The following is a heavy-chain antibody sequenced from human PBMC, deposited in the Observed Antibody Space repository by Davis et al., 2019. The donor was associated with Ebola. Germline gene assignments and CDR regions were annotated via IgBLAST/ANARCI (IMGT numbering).Heavy chain of an antibody. CDR2: INHNGVT. D-gene: IGHD3-22*01. Sequence: SETLSLTFAVYGGSFRGYYWNWIRQPPGKGPEWIGEINHNGVTNCNPSLESRVTISVDTSKNQFSLKLSSVTAADTAVYYCARHPFMRIVVVIGDAFDIWGQGTMVTVSS. J-gene: IGHJ3*02. CDR3: ARHPFMRIVVVIGDAFDI. CDR1: GGSFRGYY. V-gene: IGHV4-34*01.